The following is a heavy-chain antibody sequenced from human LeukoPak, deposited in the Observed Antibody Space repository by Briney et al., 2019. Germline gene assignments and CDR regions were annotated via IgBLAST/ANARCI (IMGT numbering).Heavy chain of an antibody. Sequence: GASVKVSCKASGYTFTSYGISWVRQAPGQGLEWMGWISAYNGNTNYAQKLQGRVTMTTDTSTSTAYMELRSLKSDDTAVYYYARTNLDCKNGVCYDYWGQGTLVTVSS. D-gene: IGHD2-8*01. CDR2: ISAYNGNT. J-gene: IGHJ4*02. V-gene: IGHV1-18*01. CDR1: GYTFTSYG. CDR3: ARTNLDCKNGVCYDY.